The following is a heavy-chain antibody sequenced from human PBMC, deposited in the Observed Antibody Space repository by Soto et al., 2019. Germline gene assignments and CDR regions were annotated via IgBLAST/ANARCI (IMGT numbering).Heavy chain of an antibody. CDR2: IIPILGTA. J-gene: IGHJ4*02. CDR1: GGTFSSYA. V-gene: IGHV1-69*01. Sequence: QVQLVQSGAEVKKPGSSVQVSCKASGGTFSSYAISWVRQAPGQGLAWMGGIIPILGTANYAQKFQGRVTITADESTSTAYMELSSLRSEDTAVYYCAREGKRWYYFDYWGQGTLVTVSS. CDR3: AREGKRWYYFDY. D-gene: IGHD2-15*01.